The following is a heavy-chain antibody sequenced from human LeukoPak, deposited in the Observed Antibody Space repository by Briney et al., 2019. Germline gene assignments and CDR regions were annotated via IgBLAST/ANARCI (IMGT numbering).Heavy chain of an antibody. J-gene: IGHJ4*02. Sequence: GRSLRLSCAASGFTFSSYAMHWVRQAPGKGLEWVAVISYDGSNKYYADSVKGRFTISRDNSKNTLYLQINSLRAEDTAVYYCAKVGLGYCSSISCRPFDYWGQGTLVTVSS. CDR2: ISYDGSNK. V-gene: IGHV3-30-3*01. D-gene: IGHD2-2*01. CDR3: AKVGLGYCSSISCRPFDY. CDR1: GFTFSSYA.